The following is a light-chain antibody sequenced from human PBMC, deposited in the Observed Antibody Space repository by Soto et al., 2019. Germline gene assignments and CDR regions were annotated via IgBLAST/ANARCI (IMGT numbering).Light chain of an antibody. Sequence: IVLTQSPATLSLSPGERATLSCRASQSVSSYLAWYQQKPGQAPRLLIYGASTRATGIPARFSGSGSGTEFTLTISSLQSEDFAVYYCQQYNNWPGTFGQGTKVDI. J-gene: IGKJ1*01. CDR2: GAS. CDR1: QSVSSY. V-gene: IGKV3-15*01. CDR3: QQYNNWPGT.